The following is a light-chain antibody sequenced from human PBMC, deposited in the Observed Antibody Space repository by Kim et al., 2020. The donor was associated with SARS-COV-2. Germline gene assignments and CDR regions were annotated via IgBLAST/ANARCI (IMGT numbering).Light chain of an antibody. J-gene: IGLJ3*02. CDR1: NIGSKS. Sequence: SYELTQPPSVSVAPGKTARITCGGNNIGSKSVHWYQQKPGQAPVLVIYYDSDRPSGIPERFSGSNSGNTATLTISRVEAGDEADYYCKEWDSSSDHWVFGGGTQLTVL. V-gene: IGLV3-21*04. CDR3: KEWDSSSDHWV. CDR2: YDS.